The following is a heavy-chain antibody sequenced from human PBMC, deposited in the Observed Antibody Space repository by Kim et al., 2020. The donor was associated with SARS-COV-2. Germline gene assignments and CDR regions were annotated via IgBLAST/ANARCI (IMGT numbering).Heavy chain of an antibody. CDR3: ARVYCSGGSCYFDY. D-gene: IGHD2-15*01. Sequence: SETLSLTCTVSGGSISSYYWSWIRQPPGKGLEWIGYIYYSGSTNYNPSLKSRVTISVDTSKNQFSLKLSSVTAADTAVYYCARVYCSGGSCYFDYWGQGT. J-gene: IGHJ4*02. V-gene: IGHV4-59*08. CDR1: GGSISSYY. CDR2: IYYSGST.